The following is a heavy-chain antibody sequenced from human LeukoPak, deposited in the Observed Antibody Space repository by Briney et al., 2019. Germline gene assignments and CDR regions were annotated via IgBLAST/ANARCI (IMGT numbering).Heavy chain of an antibody. CDR3: ARGFHYGDYENWFDP. V-gene: IGHV3-53*01. J-gene: IGHJ5*02. CDR2: IYSGGST. Sequence: GGSLRLSCAASGFTVSSNYMSWVRQAPGKGLEWVSVIYSGGSTYYADSVKGRFTISRDNSKNTLYLQMNSLRAEDTAVYYCARGFHYGDYENWFDPWGQGTLVTVSS. D-gene: IGHD4-17*01. CDR1: GFTVSSNY.